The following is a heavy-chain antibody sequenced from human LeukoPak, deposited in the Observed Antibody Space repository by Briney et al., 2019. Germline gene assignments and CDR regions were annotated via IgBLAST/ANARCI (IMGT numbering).Heavy chain of an antibody. CDR2: INHSGST. CDR1: GGSFSGYY. D-gene: IGHD1-26*01. J-gene: IGHJ5*02. Sequence: SETLSLTCAVYGGSFSGYYWSWIRQPPGKGLAWIGEINHSGSTNYNPSLKSRVTISVDTSKNQFSLKLSSVTAADPAGYYFLKGRNGARLFTRRGWFDPWGQGTLVTVSS. V-gene: IGHV4-34*01. CDR3: LKGRNGARLFTRRGWFDP.